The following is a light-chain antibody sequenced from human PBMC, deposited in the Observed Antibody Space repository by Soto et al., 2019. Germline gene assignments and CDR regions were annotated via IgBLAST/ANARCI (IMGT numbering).Light chain of an antibody. CDR2: EVI. J-gene: IGLJ1*01. CDR1: SSDVGNYNY. Sequence: QSALTQPPSASGSPGQSVTISCTGSSSDVGNYNYVSWYQQHPGKAPKLMIYEVIKRPSGVPARFSGFKSGNTASLTVSGLQAEDEAYYYCTSYTDSNIYVFGSGTKLTVL. CDR3: TSYTDSNIYV. V-gene: IGLV2-8*01.